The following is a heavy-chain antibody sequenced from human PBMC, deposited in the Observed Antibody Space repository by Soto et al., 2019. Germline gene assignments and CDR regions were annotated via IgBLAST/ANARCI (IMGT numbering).Heavy chain of an antibody. J-gene: IGHJ6*02. Sequence: GGSLRLSCAASGFTFSSYAMSWVRQAPGKGLEWVSAISGSGGSTYYAYSVKGRFTISRDNSKNTLYLQMNSLRAEDTAVYYCAQSQEYRRYYGMDVWGQGTTVTVSS. V-gene: IGHV3-23*01. CDR2: ISGSGGST. CDR3: AQSQEYRRYYGMDV. D-gene: IGHD2-2*01. CDR1: GFTFSSYA.